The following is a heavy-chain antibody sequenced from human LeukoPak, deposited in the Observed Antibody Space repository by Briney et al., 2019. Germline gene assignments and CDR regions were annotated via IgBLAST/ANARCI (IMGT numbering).Heavy chain of an antibody. CDR3: ARDLTGYGGLGN. D-gene: IGHD4-23*01. J-gene: IGHJ4*02. CDR1: GGPISSYY. CDR2: IYYSGST. V-gene: IGHV4-59*01. Sequence: PSETLSLTCTVSGGPISSYYWSWIRQPPGKGLEWIGYIYYSGSTNYNPSLKSRVTISVDTSKNQFSLKLSSVTAADTAVYYCARDLTGYGGLGNWGQGTLVTVSS.